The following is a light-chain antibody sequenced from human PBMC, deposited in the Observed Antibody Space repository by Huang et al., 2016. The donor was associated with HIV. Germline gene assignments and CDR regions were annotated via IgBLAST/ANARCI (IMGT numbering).Light chain of an antibody. CDR1: QSISSW. Sequence: DIQMPQSPSTLSASVGDRVTITCRASQSISSWLAWYQQKPGKAPKLLIYKSSSLESGVPSRFSGSGSGTEFTLTISSLQPEDFATYYCQQYNSYRTFGQGTRVEIK. CDR2: KSS. V-gene: IGKV1-5*03. J-gene: IGKJ1*01. CDR3: QQYNSYRT.